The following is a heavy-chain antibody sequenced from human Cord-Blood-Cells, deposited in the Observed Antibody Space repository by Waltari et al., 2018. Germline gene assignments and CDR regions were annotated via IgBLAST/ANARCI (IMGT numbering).Heavy chain of an antibody. CDR1: GYTCTSYD. Sequence: QVQLVQSGAEVKKPGASVKVSCKASGYTCTSYDINWVRQATGQGIEWMGWMSPNSGNTGYSQKFQGRVTMTRHTSISTAYMELSSLRSEDTAVSYCARGRYRSGWYGSRDHDYWGQGTLVTVSS. J-gene: IGHJ4*02. V-gene: IGHV1-8*01. CDR2: MSPNSGNT. D-gene: IGHD6-19*01. CDR3: ARGRYRSGWYGSRDHDY.